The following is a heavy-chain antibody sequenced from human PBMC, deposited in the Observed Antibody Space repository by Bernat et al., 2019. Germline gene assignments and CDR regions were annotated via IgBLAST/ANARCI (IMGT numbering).Heavy chain of an antibody. CDR2: IWHDGTNK. D-gene: IGHD1-26*01. CDR3: ARSPAHLDSGSYRYYFEA. J-gene: IGHJ4*02. Sequence: QVQLVESGGGVVQPGGSLRLSCAASGFAFSTSDMHWVRQAPCKGLEWVAVIWHDGTNKYYPDSVKGRFTISRDNAKNTLYLQLNSLRADDTDVYFCARSPAHLDSGSYRYYFEAWGQGTLVTGSA. CDR1: GFAFSTSD. V-gene: IGHV3-33*01.